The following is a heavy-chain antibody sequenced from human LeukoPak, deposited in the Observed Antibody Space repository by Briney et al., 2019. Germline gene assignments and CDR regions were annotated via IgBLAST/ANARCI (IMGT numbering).Heavy chain of an antibody. CDR1: GYTLTDYY. Sequence: ASVKVSCKASGYTLTDYYFHWVRQAPGQGLEWMGWINPNSGGTNYAQKFQGRVTMTRDTSISTAYMELSSLTSDDTAVYYCARNRYGYNFGYWAQGTLVTVSS. CDR3: ARNRYGYNFGY. D-gene: IGHD5-24*01. J-gene: IGHJ4*02. CDR2: INPNSGGT. V-gene: IGHV1-2*02.